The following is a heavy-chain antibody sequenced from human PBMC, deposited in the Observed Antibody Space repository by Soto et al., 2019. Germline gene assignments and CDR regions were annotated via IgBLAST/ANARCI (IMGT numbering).Heavy chain of an antibody. CDR1: GFTFSAFA. Sequence: QVQLVESGGGVVQPGRSLRLSCAASGFTFSAFAIHWVRQAPGKGLEWVAALSSDETFTSYADSVRGRFSISRDNSKNTLYLQMNSLRAEDTAVYHCARDRRGEDPGCWFDPWGQGTLVTVSS. J-gene: IGHJ5*02. CDR2: LSSDETFT. D-gene: IGHD3-16*01. CDR3: ARDRRGEDPGCWFDP. V-gene: IGHV3-30-3*01.